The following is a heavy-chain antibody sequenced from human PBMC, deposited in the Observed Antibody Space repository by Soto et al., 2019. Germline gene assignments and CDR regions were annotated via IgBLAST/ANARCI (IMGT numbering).Heavy chain of an antibody. Sequence: PSETLSLTCAVSGYSISSGYYWGWIRQPPGKGLEWIGSIYHSGSTYYNPSLKSRVTISVDTSKNQFSLKLSSVTAADTAVYYCARTYYYDSSGYLVRGVFDYWGQGXLVTVYS. J-gene: IGHJ4*02. CDR1: GYSISSGYY. CDR2: IYHSGST. V-gene: IGHV4-38-2*01. D-gene: IGHD3-22*01. CDR3: ARTYYYDSSGYLVRGVFDY.